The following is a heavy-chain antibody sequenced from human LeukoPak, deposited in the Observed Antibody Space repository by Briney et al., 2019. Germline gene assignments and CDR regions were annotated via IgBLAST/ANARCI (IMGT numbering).Heavy chain of an antibody. CDR3: ARVAVAWFDP. V-gene: IGHV4-34*01. D-gene: IGHD2-15*01. CDR1: GGSFSGYY. J-gene: IGHJ5*02. CDR2: INHSGST. Sequence: PSETLSLTCAVYGGSFSGYYWSWIRQPPGKGLEWIGEINHSGSTNYNPSLKSRVTISVDTSKNQFSLKLSSVTAADTAVYYCARVAVAWFDPWGQGTLVTVSS.